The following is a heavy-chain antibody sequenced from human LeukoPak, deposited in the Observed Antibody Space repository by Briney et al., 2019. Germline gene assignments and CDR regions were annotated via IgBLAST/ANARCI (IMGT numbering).Heavy chain of an antibody. CDR1: GGSISSYY. V-gene: IGHV4-59*01. J-gene: IGHJ3*02. Sequence: KTSETLSLTCTVSGGSISSYYWSWIRRPPGKGLEWIGYIYYSGSTNYNPSLKSRVTISVDTSKNQFSLKLSSVTAADTAVYYCARETGVLDTAMVKAFDIWGQGTMVTVSS. D-gene: IGHD5-18*01. CDR3: ARETGVLDTAMVKAFDI. CDR2: IYYSGST.